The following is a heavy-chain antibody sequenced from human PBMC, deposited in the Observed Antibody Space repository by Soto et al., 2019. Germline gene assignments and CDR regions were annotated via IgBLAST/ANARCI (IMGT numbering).Heavy chain of an antibody. V-gene: IGHV4-30-4*01. J-gene: IGHJ6*02. Sequence: SETLSLTCTVSGGSISSGDYYWSWIRQPPGKGLEWIGYIYYSGSTYYNPSLKSRVTISVDTSKNQFSLKLSSVTAADTAVYYCARVRCSGGSCYSYYYYGMDVWGQGTTVTVSS. CDR1: GGSISSGDYY. CDR3: ARVRCSGGSCYSYYYYGMDV. CDR2: IYYSGST. D-gene: IGHD2-15*01.